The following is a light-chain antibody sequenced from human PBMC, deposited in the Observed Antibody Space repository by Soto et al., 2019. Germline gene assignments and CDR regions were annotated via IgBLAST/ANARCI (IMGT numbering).Light chain of an antibody. Sequence: DIQMTQSPSTLSASVGDRVTITCRASQSISGWLAWYQQKPGKAPKLLIFSASSLQSGVPSRFSGSGSGTDFTLTISSLQPEDFATYYCQQSYSTPTWTFGQGTKVDIK. CDR2: SAS. J-gene: IGKJ1*01. CDR1: QSISGW. V-gene: IGKV1-39*01. CDR3: QQSYSTPTWT.